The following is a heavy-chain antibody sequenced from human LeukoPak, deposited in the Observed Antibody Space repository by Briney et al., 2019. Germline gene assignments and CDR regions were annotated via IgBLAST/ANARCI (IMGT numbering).Heavy chain of an antibody. CDR3: AKSGLSRFDY. CDR2: ISSDGTNK. V-gene: IGHV3-30*04. Sequence: TGGSLRLSCAASRFTFRNYAMHWVRQAPGKGLEWVAVISSDGTNKDYADSVRGRFTISRDNSKNTLYLQMNSLRAEDTALYYCAKSGLSRFDYWGQGTLVTVSS. J-gene: IGHJ4*02. CDR1: RFTFRNYA. D-gene: IGHD4/OR15-4a*01.